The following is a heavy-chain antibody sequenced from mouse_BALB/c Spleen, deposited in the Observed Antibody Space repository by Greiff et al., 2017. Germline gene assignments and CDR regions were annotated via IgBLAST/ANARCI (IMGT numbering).Heavy chain of an antibody. V-gene: IGHV5-17*02. CDR3: ARYYGNYEAMDY. J-gene: IGHJ4*01. Sequence: EVKVEESGGGLVQPGGSRKLSCAASGFTFSSFGMHWVRQAPEKGLEWVAYISSGSSTIYYADTVKGRFTISRDNPKNTLFLQMTSLRSEDTAMYYCARYYGNYEAMDYWGQGTAVTVAA. CDR1: GFTFSSFG. CDR2: ISSGSSTI. D-gene: IGHD2-1*01.